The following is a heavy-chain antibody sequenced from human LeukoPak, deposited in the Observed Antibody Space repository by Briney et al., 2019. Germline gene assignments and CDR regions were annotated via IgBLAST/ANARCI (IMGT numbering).Heavy chain of an antibody. J-gene: IGHJ6*02. Sequence: GASVKVSCKASGGTFSSYAISWVRQAPGQGLEWMGRIIPIFGTANYTQKFQGRVTITADESTSTAYMELSSLRSEDTAVYYCASLTVATIIYGMDVWGQGTTVTVS. CDR2: IIPIFGTA. CDR1: GGTFSSYA. V-gene: IGHV1-69*15. CDR3: ASLTVATIIYGMDV. D-gene: IGHD5-12*01.